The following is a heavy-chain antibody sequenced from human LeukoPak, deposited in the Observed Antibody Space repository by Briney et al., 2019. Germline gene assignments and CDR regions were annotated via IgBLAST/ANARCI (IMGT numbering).Heavy chain of an antibody. J-gene: IGHJ6*02. D-gene: IGHD3-22*01. Sequence: SQTLSLTCTVSGGSISSGDYYWTWIRQPPGKGLEWIGYIYYSGNTHYNPSLKSRVSISVDTAKNQFSLNLSSVTAADTAVYYCARDQNKYDSSGYYYYQYGMDVWGQGITVTVSS. V-gene: IGHV4-30-4*01. CDR3: ARDQNKYDSSGYYYYQYGMDV. CDR1: GGSISSGDYY. CDR2: IYYSGNT.